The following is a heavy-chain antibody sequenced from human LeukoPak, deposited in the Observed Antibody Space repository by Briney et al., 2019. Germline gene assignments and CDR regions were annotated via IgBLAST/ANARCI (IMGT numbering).Heavy chain of an antibody. D-gene: IGHD1-26*01. V-gene: IGHV3-7*01. CDR3: ARGGPTGSNYFDF. Sequence: GGSLRLSCAASGFTFSDYWMSWVRQAPGKGLEWVANIKEDGSEQYYVDSVKGRFTISRDNAKNSLYLQMSSLRAEDTAVYSCARGGPTGSNYFDFWGQGTLVTVSS. CDR2: IKEDGSEQ. J-gene: IGHJ4*02. CDR1: GFTFSDYW.